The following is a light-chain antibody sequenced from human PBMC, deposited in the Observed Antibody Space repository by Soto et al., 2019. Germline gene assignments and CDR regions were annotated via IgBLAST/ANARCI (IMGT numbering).Light chain of an antibody. Sequence: EIVLTQSPGTLSLSPGKRATLSCRASQSGSSSYLAWYQQKPGQAPRLLIYGASSRATGIPDRFSGSGSGTDFTLTISRLEPEDFAVYYCQHYGSPGVTFGPGTKVDIK. J-gene: IGKJ3*01. CDR3: QHYGSPGVT. V-gene: IGKV3-20*01. CDR2: GAS. CDR1: QSGSSSY.